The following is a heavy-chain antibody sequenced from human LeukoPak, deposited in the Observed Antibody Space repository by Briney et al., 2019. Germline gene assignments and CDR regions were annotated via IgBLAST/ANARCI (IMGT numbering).Heavy chain of an antibody. CDR2: IYYSGST. CDR1: GGSISSSSYY. Sequence: SETLSLTCTVSGGSISSSSYYWGWIRQPPGKGLEWIGSIYYSGSTYYNPSLKSRVTISVDTSKNQFSLKLSSVTAADTAVYYCARRGLAGTPDYWGQGTLVTVSS. J-gene: IGHJ4*02. V-gene: IGHV4-39*01. CDR3: ARRGLAGTPDY. D-gene: IGHD1-26*01.